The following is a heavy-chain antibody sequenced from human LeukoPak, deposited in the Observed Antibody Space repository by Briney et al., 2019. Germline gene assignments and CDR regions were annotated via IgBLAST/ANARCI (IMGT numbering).Heavy chain of an antibody. Sequence: GGSLRLSCAASGFTFSSYWMHWVRQAPGKRLLWVSLIYSDGSSTNYADSVKGRVTISRDNAKNTLYLQMNSLRAEDTAVYYCAREVACSGGSCYSRFFDYWGQGTLVTVSS. CDR1: GFTFSSYW. J-gene: IGHJ4*02. V-gene: IGHV3-74*01. CDR3: AREVACSGGSCYSRFFDY. CDR2: IYSDGSST. D-gene: IGHD2-15*01.